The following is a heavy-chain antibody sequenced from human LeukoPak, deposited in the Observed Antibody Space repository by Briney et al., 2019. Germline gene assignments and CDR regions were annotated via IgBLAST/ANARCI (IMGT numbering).Heavy chain of an antibody. CDR2: ISGSGGST. Sequence: PGGSLRLSCAASGFTFSSYAMHWVRQAPGKGLEWVSAISGSGGSTYYADSVKGRFTISRDNSKNTLYLQMNSLRAEDTAVYYCARDSYGYHLYYFDYWGQGTLVTVSS. CDR1: GFTFSSYA. V-gene: IGHV3-23*01. CDR3: ARDSYGYHLYYFDY. D-gene: IGHD5-18*01. J-gene: IGHJ4*02.